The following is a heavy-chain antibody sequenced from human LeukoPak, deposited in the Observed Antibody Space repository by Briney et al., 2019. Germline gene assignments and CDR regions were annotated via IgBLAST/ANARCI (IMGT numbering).Heavy chain of an antibody. CDR3: AKGEGSSSYYYYGMDV. Sequence: GRSLRLSCAASGFTFSSHAMHWVRQAPGKGLEWVTLISYDGSNKYYADSVKGRFTISRDNSKNTVYLQMNSLRAEDTALYYCAKGEGSSSYYYYGMDVWGQGTTVTVSS. V-gene: IGHV3-30-3*01. D-gene: IGHD6-13*01. CDR2: ISYDGSNK. CDR1: GFTFSSHA. J-gene: IGHJ6*02.